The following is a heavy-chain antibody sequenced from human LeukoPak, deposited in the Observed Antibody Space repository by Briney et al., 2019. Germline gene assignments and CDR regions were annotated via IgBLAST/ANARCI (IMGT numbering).Heavy chain of an antibody. V-gene: IGHV3-21*01. CDR2: MSSSSSSI. D-gene: IGHD6-13*01. J-gene: IGHJ1*01. Sequence: PGGSLRLSCEASGFTFSDYSMNWVRQAPRKGLEWVSPMSSSSSSIYYADSVKGRFTISRDNAKNSLYLQMNSLRAEDTAVYYCARANDSSSWYVMNSHHWGQGTLVTVSS. CDR1: GFTFSDYS. CDR3: ARANDSSSWYVMNSHH.